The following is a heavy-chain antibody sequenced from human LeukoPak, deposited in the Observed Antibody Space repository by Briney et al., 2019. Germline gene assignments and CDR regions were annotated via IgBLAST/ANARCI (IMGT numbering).Heavy chain of an antibody. CDR1: AGSISSYY. D-gene: IGHD3-10*01. V-gene: IGHV4-59*01. Sequence: PSETLSLTCTVSAGSISSYYWSWIRQPPGKGLEWIGYIYYSGSTNYNPSLKSRVTMSVDTSKNQFSLKLSSVTAADTAVYYCARDRGAATFGYWGQGTLVTVSS. J-gene: IGHJ4*02. CDR2: IYYSGST. CDR3: ARDRGAATFGY.